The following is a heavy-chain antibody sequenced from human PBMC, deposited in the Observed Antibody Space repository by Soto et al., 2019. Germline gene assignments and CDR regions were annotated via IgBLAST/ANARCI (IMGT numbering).Heavy chain of an antibody. D-gene: IGHD2-2*01. Sequence: EASVKVSCKASGYTFTSYAMHWVRQATGQGPEWMGWINPNSGNTGYAQKFQGRVTMSRNTSISTAYMELSSLTSDDTAVYYCARAVPAAKLNMDVWGKGTTVTVSS. J-gene: IGHJ6*03. V-gene: IGHV1-8*02. CDR1: GYTFTSYA. CDR2: INPNSGNT. CDR3: ARAVPAAKLNMDV.